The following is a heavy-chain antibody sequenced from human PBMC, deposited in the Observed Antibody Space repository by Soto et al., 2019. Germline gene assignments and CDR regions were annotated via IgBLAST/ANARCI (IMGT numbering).Heavy chain of an antibody. J-gene: IGHJ6*02. CDR2: ISAYNGNT. CDR3: ARDGRGDCISASCYEDYYYDAMDV. V-gene: IGHV1-18*01. CDR1: GYTFTSYG. Sequence: QVQLVQSGAEVKKPGASVKVSCKASGYTFTSYGISWVRQAPGQGLEWMGWISAYNGNTNYAQKLQGRVTMTTDTPTSTAYMELRRLRSEDTAVYYCARDGRGDCISASCYEDYYYDAMDVWGQGTTVSV. D-gene: IGHD2-2*01.